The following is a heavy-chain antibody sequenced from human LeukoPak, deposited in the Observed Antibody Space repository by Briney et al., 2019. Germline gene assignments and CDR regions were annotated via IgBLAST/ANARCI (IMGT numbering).Heavy chain of an antibody. J-gene: IGHJ5*02. CDR3: ARGVDGDYDWFDP. CDR2: INPNGGGT. CDR1: GYTFTGYY. D-gene: IGHD4-17*01. V-gene: IGHV1-2*02. Sequence: ASVKVSCKASGYTFTGYYMHWVRQAPGQGLEWMGWINPNGGGTNYAQKFQGRVTMTRDTSISTAYMELSRLRSDDTAVYYCARGVDGDYDWFDPWGQGTLVTVSS.